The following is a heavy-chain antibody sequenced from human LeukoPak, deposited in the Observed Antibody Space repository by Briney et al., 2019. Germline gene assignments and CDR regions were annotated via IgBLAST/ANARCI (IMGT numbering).Heavy chain of an antibody. V-gene: IGHV1-2*02. J-gene: IGHJ5*02. Sequence: GASVKVSCTASGYTFIGYYIHWVRQAPGQGLEWTGWINPNTGGTNYAQKFQGRVTMTRDTSINTVYMDLSRLRSDDTAVYYCARTYCDTTACSNWFVPWGQGTLVTVSS. CDR2: INPNTGGT. CDR3: ARTYCDTTACSNWFVP. CDR1: GYTFIGYY. D-gene: IGHD2/OR15-2a*01.